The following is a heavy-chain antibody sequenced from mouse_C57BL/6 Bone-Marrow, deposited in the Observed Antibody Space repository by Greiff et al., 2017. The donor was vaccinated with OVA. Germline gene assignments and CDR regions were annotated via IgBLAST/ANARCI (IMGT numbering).Heavy chain of an antibody. V-gene: IGHV1-18*01. D-gene: IGHD1-1*01. CDR2: INPNNGGT. J-gene: IGHJ2*01. CDR1: GYTFTDYN. CDR3: ARGLRWDYFDY. Sequence: EVQLQQSGPELVKPGASVKLPCTASGYTFTDYNMDWVKQSHGKSLEWIGDINPNNGGTNYKQKFKGKATLTVDKSSSTAYMELSSLTSEDTAVYYCARGLRWDYFDYWGQGTTLTVSS.